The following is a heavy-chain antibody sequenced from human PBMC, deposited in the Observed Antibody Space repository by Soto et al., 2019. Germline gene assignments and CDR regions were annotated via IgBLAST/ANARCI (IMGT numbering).Heavy chain of an antibody. V-gene: IGHV4-59*08. D-gene: IGHD3-9*01. CDR3: AIHWGYFDVDI. CDR1: GGSISSYY. J-gene: IGHJ3*02. Sequence: SETLSLTCTVSGGSISSYYWSWIRQPPGKGLEWIGYIYYSGSTNYNPSLKSRVTISVDTSKNQFSLKLSSVTAADTAVYYCAIHWGYFDVDIWGQGTMVTVSS. CDR2: IYYSGST.